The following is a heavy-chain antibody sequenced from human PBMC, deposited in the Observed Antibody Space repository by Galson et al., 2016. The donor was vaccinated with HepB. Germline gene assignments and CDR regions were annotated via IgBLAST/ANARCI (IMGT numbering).Heavy chain of an antibody. Sequence: QSGAEVKKPGESLRISCQVSGYSFTSHWITWVRQMPGKGLEWMGRIDPGDSYTGYSPSFQGHVTISVDKSITTAYLQWSSLKVSDTAVYFCARRAGYYDSSAYYHFLDYWGQGTLVTVSS. D-gene: IGHD3-22*01. CDR3: ARRAGYYDSSAYYHFLDY. J-gene: IGHJ4*02. V-gene: IGHV5-10-1*01. CDR1: GYSFTSHW. CDR2: IDPGDSYT.